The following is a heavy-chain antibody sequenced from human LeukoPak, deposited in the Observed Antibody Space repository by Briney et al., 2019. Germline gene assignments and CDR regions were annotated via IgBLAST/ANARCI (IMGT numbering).Heavy chain of an antibody. Sequence: GGSLRRSCAASGFTFSTHDLNWVRQAPGKGLEWVSFISSRSSTIYYADSVKGRFTISRDNAKNSLYLQMNSLRAEDTALYYCARPYYDSSGYYPYYYYYGMDVWGQGTTVTVSS. J-gene: IGHJ6*02. D-gene: IGHD3-22*01. V-gene: IGHV3-48*04. CDR1: GFTFSTHD. CDR3: ARPYYDSSGYYPYYYYYGMDV. CDR2: ISSRSSTI.